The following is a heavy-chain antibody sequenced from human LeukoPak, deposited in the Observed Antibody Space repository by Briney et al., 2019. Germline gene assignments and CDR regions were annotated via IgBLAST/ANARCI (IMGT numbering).Heavy chain of an antibody. CDR3: ARDGGS. D-gene: IGHD3-10*01. CDR2: IRSSGDTI. V-gene: IGHV3-48*02. CDR1: GFSFSSYS. J-gene: IGHJ5*02. Sequence: PGGSLRLSCAASGFSFSSYSMNWVRQAPGKGLEWVSYIRSSGDTINYADSVKGRFTISRDNAQNLLFLQMNRLRDEDTAVYYCARDGGSWGQGTLVTVSS.